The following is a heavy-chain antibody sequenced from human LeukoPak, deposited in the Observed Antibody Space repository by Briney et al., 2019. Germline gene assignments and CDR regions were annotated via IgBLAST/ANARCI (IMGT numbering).Heavy chain of an antibody. CDR1: GYTFANFH. J-gene: IGHJ5*02. V-gene: IGHV1-46*01. CDR3: ARDSARDYGSYSWFDP. D-gene: IGHD4-17*01. Sequence: ASVKVSCKASGYTFANFHMHWVRQAPGQGLEWMGVINPSGGSTNYAQRFQGRVTMTRDTSTSTVCMELSSLRSEDTAVYYCARDSARDYGSYSWFDPWGQGTLVTVSS. CDR2: INPSGGST.